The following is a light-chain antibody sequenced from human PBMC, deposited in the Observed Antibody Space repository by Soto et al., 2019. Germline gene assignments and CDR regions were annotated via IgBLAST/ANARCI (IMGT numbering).Light chain of an antibody. Sequence: DIQMTPSPSSLSASVGDRVTITCQASQDITNYVNWYFQKPGKAPKLLISAASNSETGVPSRFSGSGSGTHFTFTISSLQPEDIATYYCQQYHNLPLTFGGGTKVEIK. CDR1: QDITNY. J-gene: IGKJ4*01. V-gene: IGKV1-33*01. CDR3: QQYHNLPLT. CDR2: AAS.